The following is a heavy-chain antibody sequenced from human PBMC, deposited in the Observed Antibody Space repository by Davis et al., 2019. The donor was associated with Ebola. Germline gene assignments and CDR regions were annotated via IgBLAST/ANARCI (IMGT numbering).Heavy chain of an antibody. CDR2: TSYDGNNK. V-gene: IGHV3-30*03. D-gene: IGHD2-2*01. Sequence: PGGSLRLSCAASGFTFSNYGFHWVRQAPGKGLEWVAVTSYDGNNKHYADSVKGRFTISRDNAKNSLYLQMSSLRVEDTAVYYCARDYCDTTTCYDHWGQGSLVTVSS. CDR3: ARDYCDTTTCYDH. CDR1: GFTFSNYG. J-gene: IGHJ4*02.